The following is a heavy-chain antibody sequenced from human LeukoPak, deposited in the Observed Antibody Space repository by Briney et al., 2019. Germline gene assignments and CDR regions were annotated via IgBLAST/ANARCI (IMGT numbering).Heavy chain of an antibody. CDR3: ARDKVVGATYFDY. CDR2: IYSGGPT. J-gene: IGHJ4*02. D-gene: IGHD1-26*01. Sequence: GGSLRLSCAASGFTVSLYYMTWVRQAPGKGLEWVSVIYSGGPTYYADSVKGRFTISRDNSKNTVYLQMNSLRGEDTAVYFCARDKVVGATYFDYWGQGTLVTVSS. CDR1: GFTVSLYY. V-gene: IGHV3-53*01.